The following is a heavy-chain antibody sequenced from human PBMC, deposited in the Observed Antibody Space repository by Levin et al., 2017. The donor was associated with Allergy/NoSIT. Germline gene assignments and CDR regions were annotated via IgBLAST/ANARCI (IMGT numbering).Heavy chain of an antibody. J-gene: IGHJ6*02. D-gene: IGHD5-12*01. CDR2: INYRGVT. CDR3: ARNRIIVAGGNDYYYGMDV. CDR1: GGSVSSGTYY. Sequence: SQTLSLPCSVSGGSVSSGTYYWSWIRRPPGKGLEWIGYINYRGVTKYNPSLKSRVTISVDTSKNEFSLKVTSVTAADTAVYYCARNRIIVAGGNDYYYGMDVWGQGTTVTVSS. V-gene: IGHV4-61*01.